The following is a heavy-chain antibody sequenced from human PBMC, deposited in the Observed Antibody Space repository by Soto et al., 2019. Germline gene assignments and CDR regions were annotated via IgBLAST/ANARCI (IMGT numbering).Heavy chain of an antibody. CDR1: GGSISSYY. V-gene: IGHV4-4*07. Sequence: SETLSLTCTVSGGSISSYYWSWIRQPAGKGLEWIGRIYTSGSTNYNPSLKRRVTMSVDTSKNQFSLQLSSVTAADTAVYYCARDNCSGGSCAIDYWGQGTRVTV. CDR2: IYTSGST. J-gene: IGHJ4*02. D-gene: IGHD2-15*01. CDR3: ARDNCSGGSCAIDY.